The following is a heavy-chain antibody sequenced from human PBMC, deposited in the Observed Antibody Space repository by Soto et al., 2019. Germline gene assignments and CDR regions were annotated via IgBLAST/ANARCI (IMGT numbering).Heavy chain of an antibody. CDR1: GYIFSHYG. CDR2: TSGYNDDT. D-gene: IGHD2-2*01. V-gene: IGHV1-18*04. J-gene: IGHJ4*02. Sequence: QVQLVQSGTEVKEPGASVKVSCKASGYIFSHYGISWVRQAPGQGLEWMAWTSGYNDDTTFAPKLQDRVTLTTDTSTGTAYLDLRSLRSDDTAVYYCARDDRETCTGSNCYYFDYWGQGTLVTVSS. CDR3: ARDDRETCTGSNCYYFDY.